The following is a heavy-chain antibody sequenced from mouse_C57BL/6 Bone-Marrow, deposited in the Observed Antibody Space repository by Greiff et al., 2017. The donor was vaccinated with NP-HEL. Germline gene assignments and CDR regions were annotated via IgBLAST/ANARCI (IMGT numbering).Heavy chain of an antibody. D-gene: IGHD2-4*01. J-gene: IGHJ3*01. CDR3: AKGLYEYEKNWFAY. V-gene: IGHV2-5*01. CDR2: IWRGGST. Sequence: VQLQQSGPGLVQPSQSLSITCTVSGFSLTSYGVHWVRQSPGKGLEWLGVIWRGGSTDYNAAFMSRLSITKDNSKSQVFFKMNSLQADDTAIYDCAKGLYEYEKNWFAYWGKGTLVTVSA. CDR1: GFSLTSYG.